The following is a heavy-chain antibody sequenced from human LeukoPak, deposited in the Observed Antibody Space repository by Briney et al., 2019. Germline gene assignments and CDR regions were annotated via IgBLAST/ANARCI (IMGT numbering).Heavy chain of an antibody. CDR2: IIPIFGTA. D-gene: IGHD3-22*01. CDR1: GGTFSSYA. Sequence: SVKVSCKASGGTFSSYAISWVRQAPGQGLEWMGGIIPIFGTANYAQKFQGRVTVTTDESTSTAYMELSSLRSEDTAVYYCASNNYYDSSGYYWGILNDYWGQGTLVTVSS. J-gene: IGHJ4*02. CDR3: ASNNYYDSSGYYWGILNDY. V-gene: IGHV1-69*05.